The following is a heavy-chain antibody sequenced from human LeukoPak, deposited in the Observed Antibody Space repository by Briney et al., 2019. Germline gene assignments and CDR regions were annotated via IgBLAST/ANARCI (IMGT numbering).Heavy chain of an antibody. J-gene: IGHJ5*02. Sequence: SETLSLTCAVYGGSFSGYYWSWIRQPPGKGLEWIGEIDHSGSTNYNPSLKSRVTISVDTSKNQFSLKLSSVTAADTAVYYCVRQYSSSLDWFDPWGQGTLVIVSS. CDR2: IDHSGST. CDR1: GGSFSGYY. V-gene: IGHV4-34*01. D-gene: IGHD6-13*01. CDR3: VRQYSSSLDWFDP.